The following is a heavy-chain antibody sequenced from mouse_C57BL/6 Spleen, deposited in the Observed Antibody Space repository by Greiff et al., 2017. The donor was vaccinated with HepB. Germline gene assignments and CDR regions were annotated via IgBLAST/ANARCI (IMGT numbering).Heavy chain of an antibody. J-gene: IGHJ1*03. D-gene: IGHD2-3*01. CDR2: IRNKANGYTT. Sequence: EVKVVESGGGLVQPGGSLSLSCAASGFTFTDYYMSWVRQPPGKALEWLGFIRNKANGYTTEYSASVKGRFTISRDNSQSILYLQMNALRAEDSATYYCARYIGDGYYPYWYFDVWGTGTTVTVSS. CDR3: ARYIGDGYYPYWYFDV. CDR1: GFTFTDYY. V-gene: IGHV7-3*01.